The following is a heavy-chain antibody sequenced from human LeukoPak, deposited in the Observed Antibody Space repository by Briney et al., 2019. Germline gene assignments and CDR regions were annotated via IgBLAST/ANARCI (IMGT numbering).Heavy chain of an antibody. CDR2: ISGSGSTI. CDR1: GSTFSDYY. D-gene: IGHD5-18*01. J-gene: IGHJ4*02. Sequence: GGSLRLSCAASGSTFSDYYMTWIRQAPGKGLEWVSYISGSGSTIYYADSVKGRFTISRDNAKNSLYLQMNSLRTEDTAVYYCATGGGYSAWDYFDYWGQGTLVTVSS. V-gene: IGHV3-11*04. CDR3: ATGGGYSAWDYFDY.